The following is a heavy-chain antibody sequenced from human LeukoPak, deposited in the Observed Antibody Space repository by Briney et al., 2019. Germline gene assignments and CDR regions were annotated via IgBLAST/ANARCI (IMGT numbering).Heavy chain of an antibody. CDR3: TWLNTIRGPPYS. CDR2: IKSNANGGTT. V-gene: IGHV3-15*01. D-gene: IGHD3-10*01. Sequence: GGSLRLSCVVSGLTFRDAWLSWVRQAPGKGLEWLGRIKSNANGGTTDYPAPVKGRFIISRDDSENTLYLQINSLKTEDTAVYYCTWLNTIRGPPYSWGQGTLVTVSS. J-gene: IGHJ5*01. CDR1: GLTFRDAW.